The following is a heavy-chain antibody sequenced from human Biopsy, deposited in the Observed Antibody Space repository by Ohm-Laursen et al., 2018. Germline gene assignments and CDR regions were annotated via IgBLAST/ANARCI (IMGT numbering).Heavy chain of an antibody. D-gene: IGHD2-15*01. V-gene: IGHV1-2*02. CDR3: AKGQDLRGGAEYFQH. CDR1: GYTFTGQY. J-gene: IGHJ1*01. Sequence: GASVKVSCKASGYTFTGQYLHWVRQVPGQGLECMGWINPHSGTTKFAQDFQGRVTMTRDTSITTAYMELRRLGSDDTAVYYCAKGQDLRGGAEYFQHRGQGALVTVSS. CDR2: INPHSGTT.